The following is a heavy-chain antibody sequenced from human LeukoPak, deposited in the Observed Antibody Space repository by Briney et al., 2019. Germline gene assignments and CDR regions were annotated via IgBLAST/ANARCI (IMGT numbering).Heavy chain of an antibody. J-gene: IGHJ3*02. Sequence: ASVKVSCQASGYIFTNYGITWVRQAPGQGLEWMGYISAYNRNTDFTQSLQGRVTMTTDTSTSTAYMELRSLTSDDTAVYFCARAGSAQTDEPFDIWGQGTMVTVSS. CDR3: ARAGSAQTDEPFDI. V-gene: IGHV1-18*01. CDR2: ISAYNRNT. CDR1: GYIFTNYG.